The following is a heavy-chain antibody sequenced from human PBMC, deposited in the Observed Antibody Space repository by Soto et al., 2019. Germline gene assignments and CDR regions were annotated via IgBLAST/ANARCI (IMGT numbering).Heavy chain of an antibody. CDR2: ISGSGDST. CDR1: GFTFSSYA. D-gene: IGHD6-13*01. V-gene: IGHV3-23*01. CDR3: AKDGDGAAAGPTKFYGMDV. J-gene: IGHJ6*02. Sequence: EVQLFESGGGLVQPGGSLRLSCAASGFTFSSYAMSWVRQAPGKGLEWVSVISGSGDSTYYADSVRGRFTISRDNSKNTLYLQMNSLRAEDTAVYYCAKDGDGAAAGPTKFYGMDVWGQGTTVTVSS.